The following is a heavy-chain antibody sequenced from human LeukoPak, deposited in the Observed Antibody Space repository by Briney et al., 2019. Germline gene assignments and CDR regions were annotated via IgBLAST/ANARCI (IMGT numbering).Heavy chain of an antibody. CDR2: TLYDGSNK. V-gene: IGHV3-30*18. D-gene: IGHD4-17*01. J-gene: IGHJ4*02. CDR3: AKDHDYGDPGYYFDY. Sequence: GGSLRLSCAASGFTFSNDAMHWVRQAPGKGLEWVADTLYDGSNKYYADSVKGRFTVSRDNSKNMLWLQMNSLRADDTAVYYCAKDHDYGDPGYYFDYWGQGALVTVSS. CDR1: GFTFSNDA.